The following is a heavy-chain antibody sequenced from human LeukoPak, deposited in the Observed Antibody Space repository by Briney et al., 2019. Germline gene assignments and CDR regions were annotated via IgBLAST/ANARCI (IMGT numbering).Heavy chain of an antibody. V-gene: IGHV4-38-2*02. D-gene: IGHD3-22*01. CDR1: GYSISSGYL. CDR3: ARPYYYDSRIDP. CDR2: IYLDGST. J-gene: IGHJ5*02. Sequence: PSETLSLTCTVSGYSISSGYLWGWIRLPPGKGLEWIACIYLDGSTYCNPSLKSRVTMSADTSKNQLSLKLSSVTAADTAVYYCARPYYYDSRIDPWGQGILVTVSS.